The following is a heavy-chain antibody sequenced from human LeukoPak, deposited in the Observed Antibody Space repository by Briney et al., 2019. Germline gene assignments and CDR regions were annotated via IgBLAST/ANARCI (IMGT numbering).Heavy chain of an antibody. CDR1: GYTFTGYY. CDR3: ARVEMLAISVPVS. Sequence: ASVKVSCKASGYTFTGYYMHWVRQAPGQGLEWMGWINPNSGGTNYAQKFQGRVTMTRDTSISTAYMELSRLRSDDTAVYYCARVEMLAISVPVSWGQGTLVTVSS. D-gene: IGHD2-21*01. J-gene: IGHJ5*02. CDR2: INPNSGGT. V-gene: IGHV1-2*02.